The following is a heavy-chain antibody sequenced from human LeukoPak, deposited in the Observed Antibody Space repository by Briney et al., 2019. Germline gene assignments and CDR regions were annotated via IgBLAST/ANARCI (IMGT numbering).Heavy chain of an antibody. D-gene: IGHD3-16*01. V-gene: IGHV1-18*01. Sequence: GASVKVSCKASGYTFTSYGISWVRQAPGQGLEWMGWISANGGNTKFAQKVQGRITMTTDTSTSTAYMELRSLGSEDTAVYYCAWGSSKFDYWGQGTLVTVSS. CDR2: ISANGGNT. J-gene: IGHJ4*02. CDR3: AWGSSKFDY. CDR1: GYTFTSYG.